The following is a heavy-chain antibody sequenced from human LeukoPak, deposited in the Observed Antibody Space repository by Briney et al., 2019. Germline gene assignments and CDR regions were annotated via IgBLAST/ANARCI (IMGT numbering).Heavy chain of an antibody. Sequence: SETLSLTCTVSGGSISSGGYYWSWIRQHPGKGLEWIGYIYYSGSTYYNASLKSRVTISVDRSKNQFSLKLSSVTAADTAVYYCARTRGSIAAPSGLYYFDYWGQGTLVTVSS. CDR2: IYYSGST. D-gene: IGHD6-6*01. J-gene: IGHJ4*02. CDR1: GGSISSGGYY. V-gene: IGHV4-31*03. CDR3: ARTRGSIAAPSGLYYFDY.